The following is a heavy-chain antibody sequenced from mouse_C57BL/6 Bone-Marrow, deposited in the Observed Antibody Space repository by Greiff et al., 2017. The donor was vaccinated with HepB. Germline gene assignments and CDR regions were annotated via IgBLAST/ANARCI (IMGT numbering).Heavy chain of an antibody. CDR1: GYSFTSYY. J-gene: IGHJ4*01. V-gene: IGHV1-66*01. CDR3: ARGDGNYGAMDY. CDR2: IYPGSGNT. D-gene: IGHD2-1*01. Sequence: QVQLQQSGPELVKPGASVKISCKASGYSFTSYYIHWVKQRPGQGLEWIGWIYPGSGNTQYNEKFKGKATLTADTSSSTAYMQLSSLTSEDSAVYYCARGDGNYGAMDYWGQGTSVTVSS.